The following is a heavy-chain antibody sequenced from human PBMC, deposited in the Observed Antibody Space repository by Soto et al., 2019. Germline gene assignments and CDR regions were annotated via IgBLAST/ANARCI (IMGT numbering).Heavy chain of an antibody. Sequence: ASVKVSCKASGYTFTSYGISWVRQAPGQGLEWMGWISAYNGNTNYAQKLQGRVTMTTDTSTSTAHMELRSLRSDDTAVYYCARSVIFGVVIGWFDPWGQGTLVTVSS. V-gene: IGHV1-18*01. J-gene: IGHJ5*02. D-gene: IGHD3-3*02. CDR2: ISAYNGNT. CDR3: ARSVIFGVVIGWFDP. CDR1: GYTFTSYG.